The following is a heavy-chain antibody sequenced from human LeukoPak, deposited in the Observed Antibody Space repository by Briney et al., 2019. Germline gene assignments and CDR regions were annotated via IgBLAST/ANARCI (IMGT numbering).Heavy chain of an antibody. CDR1: GYTFTNYG. J-gene: IGHJ3*01. D-gene: IGHD6-19*01. V-gene: IGHV1-18*01. Sequence: ASVKVSCKASGYTFTNYGISWVRQAPGQGLKWMAWISPNRGKTTYAQKLQDRLTMTTDTSANTAYMELRSLTSDDTAVYFCGRDGDYSTSGWLGTFDFGGQGTMVTVSS. CDR2: ISPNRGKT. CDR3: GRDGDYSTSGWLGTFDF.